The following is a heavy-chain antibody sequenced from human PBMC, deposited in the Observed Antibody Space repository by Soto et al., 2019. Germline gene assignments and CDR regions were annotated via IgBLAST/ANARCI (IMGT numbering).Heavy chain of an antibody. CDR2: INQAGTEK. V-gene: IGHV3-7*02. CDR3: LSGTSPSST. Sequence: EVQLVESGGGLVQPGGSLRLSCATSGFSFRTFWLNWVRQAPGRGLEWVANINQAGTEKYYVDSVKGRFTISRDNAQNSLYRQMNNLRAEDTAVNYRLSGTSPSSTWGQGTLVTVSS. CDR1: GFSFRTFW. J-gene: IGHJ5*02. D-gene: IGHD5-12*01.